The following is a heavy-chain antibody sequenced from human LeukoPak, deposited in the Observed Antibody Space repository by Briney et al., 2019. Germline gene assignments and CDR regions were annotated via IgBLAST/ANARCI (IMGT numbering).Heavy chain of an antibody. CDR3: ARGPIAAAGVY. CDR2: INHSGST. Sequence: SETLSLTCAVYGESFSGYYWSWIRQPPGKGLEWIGEINHSGSTNYNPALKSRVTITVDTSKNQFSLKLNPVTAADTAVYYCARGPIAAAGVYWGQGILVTVSS. V-gene: IGHV4-34*01. CDR1: GESFSGYY. D-gene: IGHD6-13*01. J-gene: IGHJ4*02.